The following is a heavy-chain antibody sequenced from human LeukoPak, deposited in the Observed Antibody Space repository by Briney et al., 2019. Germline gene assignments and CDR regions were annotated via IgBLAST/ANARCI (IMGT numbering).Heavy chain of an antibody. CDR3: AREKAGIAVAGTPDGMDV. Sequence: GGSLRLSCAASGYTFTSYAMHWVRQAPGQRLEWMGWINAGNGNTKYSQKFQGRVTITRDTSASTAYMELSSLRSEDTAVYYCAREKAGIAVAGTPDGMDVWGQGTTVTVSS. V-gene: IGHV1-3*01. D-gene: IGHD6-19*01. CDR1: GYTFTSYA. J-gene: IGHJ6*02. CDR2: INAGNGNT.